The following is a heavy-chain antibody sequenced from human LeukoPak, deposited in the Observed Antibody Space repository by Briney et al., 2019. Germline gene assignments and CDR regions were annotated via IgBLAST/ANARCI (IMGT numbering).Heavy chain of an antibody. CDR1: GYTFTSYD. V-gene: IGHV1-8*01. J-gene: IGHJ4*02. Sequence: GASVKVSCKASGYTFTSYDINWVRQATGQGLEWMGWMNPNTGNTGYAPKFQGRVTMTRNTSVSTAYMDLSSLRSEDTAVYYCAKDRESIWYPTFDYWGQGTLVTVSS. CDR2: MNPNTGNT. D-gene: IGHD6-13*01. CDR3: AKDRESIWYPTFDY.